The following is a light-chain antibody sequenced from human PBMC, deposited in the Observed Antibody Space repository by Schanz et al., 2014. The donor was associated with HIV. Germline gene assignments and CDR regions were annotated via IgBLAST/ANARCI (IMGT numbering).Light chain of an antibody. Sequence: DIQLTQSPSFLSASVGDRVTISCRASQGISTYLAWYQQKAGKCPKLLIYAASTLQSGVPSRFSGSGSGTEFTLTISSLQPEDFATYYCQQLHTYPLTFGGGTKVEIK. J-gene: IGKJ4*01. CDR2: AAS. V-gene: IGKV1-9*01. CDR3: QQLHTYPLT. CDR1: QGISTY.